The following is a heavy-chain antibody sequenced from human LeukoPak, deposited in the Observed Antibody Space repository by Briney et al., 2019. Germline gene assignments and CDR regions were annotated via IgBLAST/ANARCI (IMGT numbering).Heavy chain of an antibody. Sequence: TSETLSLTCTVSGGSISSYYWIWIRQPPGKGLEWIGYIYYSGSTNYKPSLKSRVTISVDTSKNQFSLKLSSVTAADTAVYYCARHPDIVVVPADYYYYYMDVWGKGTTVTVSS. CDR3: ARHPDIVVVPADYYYYYMDV. V-gene: IGHV4-59*08. CDR2: IYYSGST. D-gene: IGHD2-2*01. CDR1: GGSISSYY. J-gene: IGHJ6*03.